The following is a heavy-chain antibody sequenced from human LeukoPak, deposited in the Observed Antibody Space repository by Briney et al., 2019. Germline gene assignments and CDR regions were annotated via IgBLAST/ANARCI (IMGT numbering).Heavy chain of an antibody. CDR2: ISGSGGST. CDR1: GFTFSSYA. D-gene: IGHD1-26*01. J-gene: IGHJ5*02. V-gene: IGHV3-23*01. Sequence: GGSLRLSCAASGFTFSSYAMSWVRQAPGKGLEWVSAISGSGGSTYYADSVKGRFTISRDNSKNTLYLQMNSLRAEDTAVYYCAELPVPIVGATDNWFDPWGQGTLVTVSS. CDR3: AELPVPIVGATDNWFDP.